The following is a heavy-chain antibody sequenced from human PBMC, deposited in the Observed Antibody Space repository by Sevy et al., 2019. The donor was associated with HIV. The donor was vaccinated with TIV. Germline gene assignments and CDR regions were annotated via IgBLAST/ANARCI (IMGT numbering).Heavy chain of an antibody. CDR2: IIPIFGTA. V-gene: IGHV1-69*13. CDR3: AGAGAAAGRYYYGMDV. J-gene: IGHJ6*02. CDR1: GGTFSSYA. Sequence: ASVKVSCKASGGTFSSYAISWVRQAPGQGLEWMGGIIPIFGTANYAQKFQGRVTITADESTSTAYMELSSLRSEDTALYYCAGAGAAAGRYYYGMDVWGQGTTVTVSS. D-gene: IGHD6-13*01.